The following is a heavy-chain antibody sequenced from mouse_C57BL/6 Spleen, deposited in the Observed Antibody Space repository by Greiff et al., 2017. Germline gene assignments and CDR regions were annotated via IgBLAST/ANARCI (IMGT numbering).Heavy chain of an antibody. CDR3: AREKGTGLDY. Sequence: VQLQQPGAELVKPGASVKMSCTASGYTFTSYWITWVQQRPGQGLEWIGDIYPGSGSTNYTEQFKSKATLPVDTSSSTAYLQLSRLTSENSAVYYCAREKGTGLDYWGQGTTLTVSS. J-gene: IGHJ2*01. V-gene: IGHV1-55*01. D-gene: IGHD4-1*01. CDR2: IYPGSGST. CDR1: GYTFTSYW.